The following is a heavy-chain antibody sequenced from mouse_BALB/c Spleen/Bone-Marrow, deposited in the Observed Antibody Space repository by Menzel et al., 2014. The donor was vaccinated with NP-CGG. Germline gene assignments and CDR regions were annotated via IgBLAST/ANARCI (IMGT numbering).Heavy chain of an antibody. CDR2: INPSSGYT. CDR3: ARAAYYRYDEGAWFAY. CDR1: GYTFTSYT. D-gene: IGHD2-14*01. V-gene: IGHV1-4*01. Sequence: VKLLESGAELARPGASVKMSRKASGYTFTSYTMHWVKQRPGQGLEWIGYINPSSGYTNYNQKFKDKATLTADKSSSTAYMQLSSLTSEDSAVYYCARAAYYRYDEGAWFAYWGQGTLVTVSA. J-gene: IGHJ3*01.